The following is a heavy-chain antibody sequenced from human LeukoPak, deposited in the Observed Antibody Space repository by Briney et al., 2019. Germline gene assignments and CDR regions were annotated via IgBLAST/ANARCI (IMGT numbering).Heavy chain of an antibody. J-gene: IGHJ4*02. CDR3: ARRTNEYSSSSAIRH. V-gene: IGHV1-69*13. D-gene: IGHD6-6*01. CDR1: GGTFSSYA. Sequence: GASVKVSCKASGGTFSSYAISWVRQAPGQGLEWMGGIIPIFGTANYAQKFQGRVTITADESTSTAYMELSSLRSEDTAVYYCARRTNEYSSSSAIRHWGQGTLATVS. CDR2: IIPIFGTA.